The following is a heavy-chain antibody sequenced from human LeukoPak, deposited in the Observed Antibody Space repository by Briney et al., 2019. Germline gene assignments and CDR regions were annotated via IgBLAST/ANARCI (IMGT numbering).Heavy chain of an antibody. CDR1: GFTFSSYL. V-gene: IGHV3-7*01. CDR2: IKQDGSEK. CDR3: ARDEDTSAYYSY. D-gene: IGHD3-22*01. J-gene: IGHJ4*02. Sequence: GGSLRLSCAASGFTFSSYLMSWDRQAPGKGLEWVANIKQDGSEKYSVYSVKGRFTISRDNAKNSLYLQMNSLRAEDTAVYYCARDEDTSAYYSYWGQGTLVTVSS.